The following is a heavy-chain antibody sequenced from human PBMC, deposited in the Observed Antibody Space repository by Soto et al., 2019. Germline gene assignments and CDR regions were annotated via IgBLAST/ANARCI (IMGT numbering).Heavy chain of an antibody. CDR2: INHSGST. Sequence: PSETLSLTCAVYGGSSSGYYWSWIRQPPGKGLERIGEINHSGSTNYNPSLKSRVTISVDTSKNQFSLKLSSVTAADTAVYYCARLRGYSYGYSYYYYGMDVWGQGTTVTVSS. D-gene: IGHD5-18*01. V-gene: IGHV4-34*01. CDR1: GGSSSGYY. J-gene: IGHJ6*02. CDR3: ARLRGYSYGYSYYYYGMDV.